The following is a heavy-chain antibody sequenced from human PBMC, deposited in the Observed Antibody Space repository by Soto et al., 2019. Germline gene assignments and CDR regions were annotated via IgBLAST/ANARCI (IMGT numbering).Heavy chain of an antibody. CDR2: IGTAGDT. CDR1: GFTFSSYD. V-gene: IGHV3-13*01. J-gene: IGHJ6*02. CDR3: ARAASSSWYGDYYYGMDV. D-gene: IGHD6-13*01. Sequence: PGGSLRLSCAASGFTFSSYDMHWVRQATGKGLEWVSAIGTAGDTYYPGSVKGRFTISRENAKNPLYLQMNSLRAGDTAVYYCARAASSSWYGDYYYGMDVWGQGTTVTVSS.